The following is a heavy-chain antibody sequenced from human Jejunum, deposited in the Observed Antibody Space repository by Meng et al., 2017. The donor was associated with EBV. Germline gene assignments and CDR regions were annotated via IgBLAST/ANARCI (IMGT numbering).Heavy chain of an antibody. D-gene: IGHD1-26*01. CDR2: ISYNTGNP. CDR1: GYIFTTYS. J-gene: IGHJ4*02. CDR3: ARDRRVGSYDY. V-gene: IGHV7-4-1*02. Sequence: QVQLVQSGXELREXXXSVKVSCKASGYIFTTYSMNWVRQAPGQGLEWMGYISYNTGNPSYAQGFTGRFVFSWDTSVNTAYLQISSLRAEDTAVYYCARDRRVGSYDYLGQGTLATVAS.